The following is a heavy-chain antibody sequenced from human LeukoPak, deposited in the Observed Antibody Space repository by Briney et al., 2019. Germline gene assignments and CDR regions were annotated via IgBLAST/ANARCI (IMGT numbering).Heavy chain of an antibody. V-gene: IGHV3-30-3*01. CDR3: ARESDYAPPYYYMDV. CDR1: EFTFSSYA. D-gene: IGHD4-17*01. CDR2: ISYDGSNK. Sequence: GGSLRLSCAASEFTFSSYAMHWVRQAPGKGLEWVAVISYDGSNKYYADSVKGRFTISRDNSKNTLYLQMNSLRAEDTTVYYCARESDYAPPYYYMDVWGKGTTVTVSS. J-gene: IGHJ6*03.